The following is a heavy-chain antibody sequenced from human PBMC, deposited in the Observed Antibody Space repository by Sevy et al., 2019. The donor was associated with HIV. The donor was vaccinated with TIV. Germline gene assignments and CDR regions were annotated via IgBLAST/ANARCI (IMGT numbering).Heavy chain of an antibody. CDR3: ARAGDWEPFFDY. CDR2: FSSSGSTI. CDR1: GFTFSDYY. Sequence: GGSLRLSCAVSGFTFSDYYMSWIRQAPGKGLEWLSYFSSSGSTIYYADSVKGRFTMSRDNAKNALYLQMSSLRAEDTAFYYCARAGDWEPFFDYWGQGTLVTVSS. D-gene: IGHD1-26*01. J-gene: IGHJ4*02. V-gene: IGHV3-11*01.